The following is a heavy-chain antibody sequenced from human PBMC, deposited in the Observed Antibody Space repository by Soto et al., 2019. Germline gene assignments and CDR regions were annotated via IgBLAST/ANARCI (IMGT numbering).Heavy chain of an antibody. CDR1: GYTFTGYY. CDR2: INPNSGGT. CDR3: ARAGYYYGSGSYFDMDV. V-gene: IGHV1-2*02. Sequence: GASVKVSCKASGYTFTGYYMHWVRQAPGQGLEWMGWINPNSGGTNYAQKFQGRVTMTRDTSISTAYMELSRLRSDDTAVYYCARAGYYYGSGSYFDMDVWGQGTTVTVYS. J-gene: IGHJ6*02. D-gene: IGHD3-10*01.